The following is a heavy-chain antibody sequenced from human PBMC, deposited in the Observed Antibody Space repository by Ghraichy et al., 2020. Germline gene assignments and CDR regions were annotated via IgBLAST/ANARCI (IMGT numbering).Heavy chain of an antibody. D-gene: IGHD1-1*01. J-gene: IGHJ6*02. Sequence: ASVKVSCKALGYTFTRYYIHWVRQAPGQGLEWMGIINPRGASTTYAQKFQGRVTMTRDTSTSAVYMELTSLRSEDTAVYYCARDPRETGTTNGYKGMDVWGQGTTVTVSS. CDR1: GYTFTRYY. CDR2: INPRGAST. CDR3: ARDPRETGTTNGYKGMDV. V-gene: IGHV1-46*01.